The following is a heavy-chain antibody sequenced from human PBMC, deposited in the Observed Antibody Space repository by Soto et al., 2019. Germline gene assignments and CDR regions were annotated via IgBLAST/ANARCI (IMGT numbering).Heavy chain of an antibody. CDR1: GFTFSSYW. CDR3: ARERGGYSSDF. CDR2: INGDGSYT. J-gene: IGHJ4*02. V-gene: IGHV3-74*01. Sequence: EVQLVESGGGLVQPGGSLRLSCAASGFTFSSYWMHWLGQVPGKGLVWVSRINGDGSYTNYADSVKGRFTISRDNAKNTLYLEMNSLRAEDTAVYYCARERGGYSSDFWGQGTLVTVSS. D-gene: IGHD2-15*01.